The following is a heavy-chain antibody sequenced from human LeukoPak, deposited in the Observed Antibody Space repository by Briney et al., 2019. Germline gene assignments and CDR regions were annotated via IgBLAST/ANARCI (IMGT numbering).Heavy chain of an antibody. J-gene: IGHJ6*02. CDR3: ARFGYYYGLDV. D-gene: IGHD3-10*01. Sequence: ASVKVSCKASGYTFIGYYIYWVRQAPGQGLEWMGWINCNSGGADYAQKFQGRVTMTRDTSITTLYMELSSLRPDDTAVYYCARFGYYYGLDVWGQGTTVTVSS. CDR2: INCNSGGA. CDR1: GYTFIGYY. V-gene: IGHV1-2*02.